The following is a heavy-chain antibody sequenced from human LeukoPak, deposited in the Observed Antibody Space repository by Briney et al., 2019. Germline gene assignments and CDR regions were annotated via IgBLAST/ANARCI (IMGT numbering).Heavy chain of an antibody. CDR2: INHSGST. Sequence: SETLSLTCAVYGGSFSGYYWSWIRQPPGKGLEWIGEINHSGSTNYNPSLKSRVTISVDTSKNQFSLKLSSVTAADTAVYYCARGKRFVTGSGRRGASFDYWGQGTLVTVSS. CDR3: ARGKRFVTGSGRRGASFDY. CDR1: GGSFSGYY. D-gene: IGHD7-27*01. J-gene: IGHJ4*02. V-gene: IGHV4-34*01.